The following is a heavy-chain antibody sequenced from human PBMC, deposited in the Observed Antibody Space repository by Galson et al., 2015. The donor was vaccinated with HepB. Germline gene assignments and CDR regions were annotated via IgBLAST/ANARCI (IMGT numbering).Heavy chain of an antibody. V-gene: IGHV1-3*01. CDR3: ARGGGYSSGWSYSFWYSDL. CDR2: IKAGNGNT. Sequence: LVKDACKAGGYTFTSYAMHWVRQARGQRLEWVGWIKAGNGNTKYSQKFQGRVTITRDKSASTAYMELSSLRSEDTAVYYCARGGGYSSGWSYSFWYSDLWVRCTLVTVSS. D-gene: IGHD6-19*01. J-gene: IGHJ2*01. CDR1: GYTFTSYA.